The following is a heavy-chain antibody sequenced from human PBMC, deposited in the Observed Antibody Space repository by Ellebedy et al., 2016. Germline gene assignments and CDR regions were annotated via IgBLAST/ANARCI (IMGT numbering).Heavy chain of an antibody. CDR2: ISNDGKTK. D-gene: IGHD1/OR15-1a*01. Sequence: GESLKISXATSGFSFSSHAMHWVRQAPGKGLEWVARISNDGKTKYYIDSVKGRFSISRDNSKNMLYVQLNSLRSEDTAVYYCVREWGTRNFDYWGQGVLVTVSS. CDR1: GFSFSSHA. J-gene: IGHJ4*02. CDR3: VREWGTRNFDY. V-gene: IGHV3-30*04.